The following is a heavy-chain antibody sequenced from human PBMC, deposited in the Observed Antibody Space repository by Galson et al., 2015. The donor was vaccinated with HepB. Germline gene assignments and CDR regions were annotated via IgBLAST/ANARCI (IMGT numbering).Heavy chain of an antibody. D-gene: IGHD3-10*01. J-gene: IGHJ5*02. V-gene: IGHV3-7*01. CDR3: AKDWVGNRELHSWFDP. CDR2: IKQDGSEK. CDR1: GFTFSNYW. Sequence: SLRLSCAASGFTFSNYWMSWVRQAPGKGLEWVTNIKQDGSEKYYMDSVRGRFTISRDNSKNTLYLQMNSLRAEDTAVYYCAKDWVGNRELHSWFDPWGQGTLVTVSS.